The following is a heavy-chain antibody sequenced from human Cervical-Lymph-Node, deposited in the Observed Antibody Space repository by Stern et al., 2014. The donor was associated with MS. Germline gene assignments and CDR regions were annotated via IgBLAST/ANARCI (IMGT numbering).Heavy chain of an antibody. Sequence: QVQLVQSWAEVKKPGASVKVSCKASGYTFTGYYIHWVRQAPGPGLEWMGWIIPNNGDTNYAQNFQGRVTMTRDTSISTAYMELSRLRSDDTAVYYCAKDGYNYWGQGTLVTVSS. CDR1: GYTFTGYY. D-gene: IGHD5-24*01. V-gene: IGHV1-2*02. CDR2: IIPNNGDT. J-gene: IGHJ4*02. CDR3: AKDGYNY.